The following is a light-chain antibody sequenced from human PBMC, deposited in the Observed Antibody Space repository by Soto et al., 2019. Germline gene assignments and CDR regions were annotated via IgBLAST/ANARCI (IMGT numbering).Light chain of an antibody. J-gene: IGKJ5*01. V-gene: IGKV1-6*01. CDR1: QSISKD. CDR3: LQDYNYPIT. Sequence: IQMTQSPSSLSASVGDRVTMTCPASQSISKDLNWYQQKPGEAPMLLIYDASTLQGGVPSRFSGSGSGTDFTLTISSLQPEDFATYFCLQDYNYPITFGQGTRLE. CDR2: DAS.